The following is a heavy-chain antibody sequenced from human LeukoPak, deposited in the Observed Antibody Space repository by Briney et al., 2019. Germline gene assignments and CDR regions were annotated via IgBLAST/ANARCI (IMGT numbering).Heavy chain of an antibody. CDR3: ARGLWLGSFDY. Sequence: KSSETLSLTCTVSGYSISSGYYWGWIRQPPGKGLEWIGSIYHSGSTYYNPSLKSRVTISVDTSKNQFSLKLSSVTAADTAVYYCARGLWLGSFDYWGQGTLVTVSS. CDR2: IYHSGST. D-gene: IGHD6-19*01. V-gene: IGHV4-38-2*02. CDR1: GYSISSGYY. J-gene: IGHJ4*02.